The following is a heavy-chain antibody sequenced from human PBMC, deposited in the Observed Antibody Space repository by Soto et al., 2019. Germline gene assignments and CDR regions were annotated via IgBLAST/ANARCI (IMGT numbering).Heavy chain of an antibody. V-gene: IGHV3-30-3*01. CDR2: RSYDGSNK. CDR1: GFPFSSYA. Sequence: GGSLRLSCAASGFPFSSYAMHWVRQAPGKGLDWVAVRSYDGSNKYYSASVKGRFTTSRDNSKKTLYLQMNRMRAEDTAVYERAGVDRSYYYDSGGSHGGQGTLVTASS. J-gene: IGHJ4*02. D-gene: IGHD3-22*01. CDR3: AGVDRSYYYDSGGSH.